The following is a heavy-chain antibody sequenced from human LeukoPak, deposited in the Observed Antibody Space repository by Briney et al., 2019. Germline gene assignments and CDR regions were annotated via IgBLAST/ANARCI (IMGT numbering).Heavy chain of an antibody. J-gene: IGHJ6*03. Sequence: GGSLRLSCAASGFTFSSYNMNWVRQAPGKGLEWVSSITSGSSYIYYADSVKGRFTISRDNAKNSLYLQMNSLRAEDTAVYYCARDPYSGGYGNYYYYFMDVWGKGTTVTISS. CDR1: GFTFSSYN. D-gene: IGHD1-26*01. CDR3: ARDPYSGGYGNYYYYFMDV. V-gene: IGHV3-21*01. CDR2: ITSGSSYI.